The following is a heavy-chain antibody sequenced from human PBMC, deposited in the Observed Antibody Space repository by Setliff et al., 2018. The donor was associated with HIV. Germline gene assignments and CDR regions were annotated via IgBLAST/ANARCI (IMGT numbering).Heavy chain of an antibody. CDR1: EYTFASHA. D-gene: IGHD3-3*01. J-gene: IGHJ1*01. CDR2: INTFTGTP. CDR3: ARVGVDSQEYFQH. V-gene: IGHV7-4-1*02. Sequence: GASVKVSCKASEYTFASHALIWVRQAPGQGLEWMGWINTFTGTPTYAQGFTGRFVFSLDTSVSTAYLQINNLKAEDTAIYYCARVGVDSQEYFQHWGQGTLVTVSS.